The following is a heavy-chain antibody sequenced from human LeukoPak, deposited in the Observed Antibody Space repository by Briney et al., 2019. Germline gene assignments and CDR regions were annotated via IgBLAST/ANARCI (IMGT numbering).Heavy chain of an antibody. CDR1: GFTFSSYG. CDR3: ARARGIAAAGPPLNYYYMDV. Sequence: GGSLRLSCAVSGFTFSSYGMHWVRQAPGKGLEWVAFIRYDGSNKYYADSVKGRFTISRDNSKNTLYLQMNSLRAEDTAVYYCARARGIAAAGPPLNYYYMDVWGKGTTVTVSS. D-gene: IGHD6-13*01. J-gene: IGHJ6*03. CDR2: IRYDGSNK. V-gene: IGHV3-30*02.